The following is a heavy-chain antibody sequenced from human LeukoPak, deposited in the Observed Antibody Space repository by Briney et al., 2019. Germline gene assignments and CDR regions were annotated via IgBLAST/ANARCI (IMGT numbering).Heavy chain of an antibody. CDR3: VRGGVWGLSSNWLEA. V-gene: IGHV3-13*04. CDR2: FIPAGDR. Sequence: GGSLRLSCEASRFTFSRHDMHWVRQAAGKGLEWVSGFIPAGDRYYAESVKGRFTISRENAKSSLYLEMNSLRVGDTAVYYCVRGGVWGLSSNWLEAWGQGTLVIVSS. J-gene: IGHJ5*02. CDR1: RFTFSRHD. D-gene: IGHD7-27*01.